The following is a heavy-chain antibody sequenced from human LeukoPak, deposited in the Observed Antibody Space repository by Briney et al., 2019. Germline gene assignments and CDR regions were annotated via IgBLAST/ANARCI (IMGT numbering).Heavy chain of an antibody. D-gene: IGHD4-23*01. V-gene: IGHV3-23*01. CDR2: ISGSGGNT. J-gene: IGHJ3*02. Sequence: GGSLRLSCAASGFTFRNYAMTWVRQAPGKGLEWVSAISGSGGNTYYADSVKGRFTISRDNSKNTLYLQMNSLRAEDTAVYYCARADYGGTPDAFDIWGQGTMVTVSS. CDR1: GFTFRNYA. CDR3: ARADYGGTPDAFDI.